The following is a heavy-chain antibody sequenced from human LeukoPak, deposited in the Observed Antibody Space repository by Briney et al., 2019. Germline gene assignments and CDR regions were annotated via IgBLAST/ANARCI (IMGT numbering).Heavy chain of an antibody. Sequence: PSETLSLTCTVSGGSISSYYWRWIRQPAGKGLEWIGRIYTSGSTNYNPSLKSRVTMSVDTSKNQFSLKLSSVTAADTAVYYCAREKAMDTPYYYYYMDVWGKGTTVTVSS. J-gene: IGHJ6*03. CDR2: IYTSGST. CDR3: AREKAMDTPYYYYYMDV. V-gene: IGHV4-4*07. CDR1: GGSISSYY. D-gene: IGHD5-18*01.